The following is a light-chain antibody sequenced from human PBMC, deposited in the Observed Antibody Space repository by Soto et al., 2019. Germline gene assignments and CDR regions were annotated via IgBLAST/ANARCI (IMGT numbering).Light chain of an antibody. CDR3: QQYSSSHLT. V-gene: IGKV3-20*01. CDR2: GTS. Sequence: EIVLTQSPGTVSVAPGETATLSCRASQSISTTFLAWYQQKPGQAPRLLIFGTSNRAAGIPDRFSGSGSGTDFTLMISRLEPEDFAVYYCQQYSSSHLTFGGGTKVDI. CDR1: QSISTTF. J-gene: IGKJ4*01.